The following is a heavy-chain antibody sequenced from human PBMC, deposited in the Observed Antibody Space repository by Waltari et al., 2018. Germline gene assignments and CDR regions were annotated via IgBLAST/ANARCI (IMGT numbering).Heavy chain of an antibody. CDR2: IYHSGST. CDR3: ARDGGFGVSTRKGFDY. Sequence: QVQLQESGPGLVKPSQTLSLTCTVSGGSISSGGYYWSWIRQHPGKGLEWIGYIYHSGSTYYNPSLKSRVTISVDRSKNQFSLKLSSVTAADTAVYYCARDGGFGVSTRKGFDYWGQGTLVTVSS. V-gene: IGHV4-31*03. D-gene: IGHD3-10*01. J-gene: IGHJ4*02. CDR1: GGSISSGGYY.